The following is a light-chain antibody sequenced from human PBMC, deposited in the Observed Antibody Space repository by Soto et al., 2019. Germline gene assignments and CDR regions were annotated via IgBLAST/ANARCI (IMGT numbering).Light chain of an antibody. J-gene: IGKJ5*01. V-gene: IGKV1-9*01. CDR1: QGISNY. Sequence: IQLTQSPSSLSASVGDRVTITCRASQGISNYLAWYQQKPGKTPRLLIYGETTLQSGVPSRFSGSGSGTDFALTISSLQPEDFSTYCCQQLKSYVTFGQGTRLQIK. CDR3: QQLKSYVT. CDR2: GET.